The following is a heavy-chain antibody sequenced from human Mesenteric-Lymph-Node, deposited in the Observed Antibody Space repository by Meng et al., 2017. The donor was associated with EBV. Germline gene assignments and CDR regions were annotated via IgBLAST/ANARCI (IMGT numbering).Heavy chain of an antibody. CDR3: ARDDDGYSSGWYYLGY. V-gene: IGHV4-34*11. CDR1: GGCFSGYY. D-gene: IGHD6-19*01. Sequence: QGEVQRWGAGVVKPPAGLSLTCAVYGGCFSGYYWCLSRQPPGKGLEWIGDIDYSGSTNTHPSLKSRVTISVDTAKKQLSLKLSFVTAADTAVYYCARDDDGYSSGWYYLGYWGQGTLVTVSS. J-gene: IGHJ4*02. CDR2: IDYSGST.